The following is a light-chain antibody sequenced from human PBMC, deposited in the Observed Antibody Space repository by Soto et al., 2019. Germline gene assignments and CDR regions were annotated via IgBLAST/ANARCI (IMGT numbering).Light chain of an antibody. J-gene: IGKJ2*01. V-gene: IGKV3-11*01. CDR2: DAS. Sequence: EIVLTQSPATLSLSPGDRATLSCRASQSVRTYLAWYQQKPGQAPRLLIYDASSRAIGIPARFSGSGSGTDVTLTIRSLEPEDFAVYYCQQRNIWPPWFSFGQGTKVESK. CDR3: QQRNIWPPWFS. CDR1: QSVRTY.